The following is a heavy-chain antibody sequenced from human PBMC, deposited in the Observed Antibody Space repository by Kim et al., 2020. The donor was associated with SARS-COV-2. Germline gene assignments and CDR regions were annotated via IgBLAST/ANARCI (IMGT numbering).Heavy chain of an antibody. CDR3: ATDAVAGTGDWFDP. V-gene: IGHV1-24*01. CDR2: FDPEDGET. J-gene: IGHJ5*02. Sequence: ASVKVSCKVSGYTLTELSMHWVRQAPGKGLEWMGGFDPEDGETIYAQKFQGRVTMTEDTSTDTAYMELSSLRSEDTAVYYCATDAVAGTGDWFDPWGQGTLVTVSS. D-gene: IGHD6-19*01. CDR1: GYTLTELS.